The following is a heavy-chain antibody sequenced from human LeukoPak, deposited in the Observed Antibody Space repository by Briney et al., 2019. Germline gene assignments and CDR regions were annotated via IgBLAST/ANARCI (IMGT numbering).Heavy chain of an antibody. CDR3: ASRSRGYYLGGPTPY. D-gene: IGHD3-3*01. V-gene: IGHV4-39*01. CDR2: IYYSGST. CDR1: GGSISSSSYY. Sequence: SETLSLTCTVSGGSISSSSYYWGWIRQPPGKGLEWIGSIYYSGSTYYNPSLKSRVTISVDTSKNQFSLKLSSVTAADTAVYYCASRSRGYYLGGPTPYWGQGTLVTVSS. J-gene: IGHJ4*02.